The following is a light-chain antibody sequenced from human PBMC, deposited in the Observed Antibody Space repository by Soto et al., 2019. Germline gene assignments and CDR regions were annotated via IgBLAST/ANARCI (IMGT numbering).Light chain of an antibody. Sequence: EIVLTQSPATLSLSPGERATLSCRASQSVSSYLAWSQQKPGQAPRLLIYDASNRATGIPARFSGSGSGTYCTLTISSLEPEDFAVYYCNKRSNWPPALTFGGGTKVEIK. CDR3: NKRSNWPPALT. V-gene: IGKV3-11*01. CDR1: QSVSSY. CDR2: DAS. J-gene: IGKJ4*01.